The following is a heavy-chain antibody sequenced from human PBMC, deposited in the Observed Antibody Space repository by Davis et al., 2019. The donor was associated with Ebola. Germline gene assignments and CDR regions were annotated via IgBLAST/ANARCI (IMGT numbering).Heavy chain of an antibody. Sequence: GESLKISCAASGFTFSSNYMSWVRQAPGKGLEWVSVIYSGGSTYYADSVKGRFTIDRHNSKNTLYLQMNSLRAEDTAVYYCGGLGEFSDVWGQGTTVTVSS. CDR1: GFTFSSNY. D-gene: IGHD3-10*01. J-gene: IGHJ6*02. V-gene: IGHV3-53*04. CDR3: GGLGEFSDV. CDR2: IYSGGST.